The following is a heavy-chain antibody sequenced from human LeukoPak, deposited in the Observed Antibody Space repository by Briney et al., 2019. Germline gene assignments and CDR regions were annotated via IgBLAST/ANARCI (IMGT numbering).Heavy chain of an antibody. CDR1: GFTFTTYW. J-gene: IGHJ6*03. D-gene: IGHD6-6*01. Sequence: PGGSLRLSCAASGFTFTTYWMTWVRQAPGKGLEWVATIKQDGSDKYYADSVKGRFTISRDNSKNTLYLQMNSLRAEDTAVYYCARGLELNIAARLDYYYYMDVWGKGTTVTVSS. V-gene: IGHV3-7*01. CDR2: IKQDGSDK. CDR3: ARGLELNIAARLDYYYYMDV.